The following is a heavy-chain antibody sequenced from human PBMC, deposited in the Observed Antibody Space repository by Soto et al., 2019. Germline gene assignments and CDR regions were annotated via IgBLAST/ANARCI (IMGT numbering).Heavy chain of an antibody. V-gene: IGHV4-39*07. J-gene: IGHJ5*02. CDR2: FYSSGSI. CDR1: GYSITAGGYY. CDR3: ARMYSSGSGWFHP. Sequence: SETLSLTCFVSGYSITAGGYYWSWIRHHPGKGLEWIGSFYSSGSIIYNPSLRSRVSISRDTSSNQFSMSLTSVTAADTARYYCARMYSSGSGWFHPWGQGNLVTVSS. D-gene: IGHD3-22*01.